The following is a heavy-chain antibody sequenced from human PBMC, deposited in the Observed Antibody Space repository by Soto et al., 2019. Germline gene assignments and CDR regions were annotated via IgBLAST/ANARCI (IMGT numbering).Heavy chain of an antibody. CDR1: GFSIGSVDYS. D-gene: IGHD2-15*01. Sequence: SDTLSLTCTFSGFSIGSVDYSWRLIRQPPGKGLEWIGYIHYSGSTSYNPSLKSRLTLSVDTSKNQFSLKLNSVTAADTAVYYCARDGHCSGGSCYSGAFDIWGQGRMVTVSS. J-gene: IGHJ3*02. CDR2: IHYSGST. CDR3: ARDGHCSGGSCYSGAFDI. V-gene: IGHV4-30-4*02.